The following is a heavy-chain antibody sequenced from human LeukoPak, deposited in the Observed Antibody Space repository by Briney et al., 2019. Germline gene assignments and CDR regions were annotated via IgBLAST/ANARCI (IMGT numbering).Heavy chain of an antibody. V-gene: IGHV3-48*04. Sequence: GGSLRLSCAASGFTFSSYSMNWVRQAPGKGLEWLSYISTSSTTIYYADSVKGRFTISRDNAKNSLYLQMNSLRAEDTAVYYCARVSSGSYGDWFDPWGQGTLVTVSS. CDR1: GFTFSSYS. CDR2: ISTSSTTI. D-gene: IGHD1-26*01. J-gene: IGHJ5*02. CDR3: ARVSSGSYGDWFDP.